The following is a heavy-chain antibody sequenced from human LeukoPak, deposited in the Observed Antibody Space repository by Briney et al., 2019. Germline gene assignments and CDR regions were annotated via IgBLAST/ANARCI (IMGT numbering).Heavy chain of an antibody. CDR3: AKSPGIGTYGDRSTAVDY. CDR2: ISYDGTSK. J-gene: IGHJ4*02. D-gene: IGHD4-17*01. CDR1: GFSFSYYG. Sequence: GRSLRLSCSASGFSFSYYGFHWVRQAPGEGLEWVALISYDGTSKYYADSVKGRFTISRDNSKNTLFLQMNSLRAEDTAVYYCAKSPGIGTYGDRSTAVDYWGQGTLVTVSS. V-gene: IGHV3-30*18.